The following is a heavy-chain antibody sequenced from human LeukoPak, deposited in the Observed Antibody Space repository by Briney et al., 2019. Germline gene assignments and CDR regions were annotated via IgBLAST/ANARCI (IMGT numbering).Heavy chain of an antibody. V-gene: IGHV4-4*09. CDR3: ARSYSSGWLWGGYFDC. CDR2: NSGST. J-gene: IGHJ4*02. D-gene: IGHD6-19*01. Sequence: NSGSTNYNPSLKSRVTISVDTSENQFSLKLSSVTAADTAVYYCARSYSSGWLWGGYFDCWGQGTLVTVSS.